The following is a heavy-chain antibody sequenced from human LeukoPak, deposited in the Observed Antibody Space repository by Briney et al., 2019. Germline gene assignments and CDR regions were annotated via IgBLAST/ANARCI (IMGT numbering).Heavy chain of an antibody. CDR1: GFTFSSYS. V-gene: IGHV3-48*04. CDR3: ARDQGESYYYGMDV. CDR2: ISSSSSTI. J-gene: IGHJ6*02. D-gene: IGHD3-10*01. Sequence: GGSLRLSCAASGFTFSSYSMNWVRQAPGKGLEWLSYISSSSSTIYYADSVKGRFTISRDNAKNSLYLQMNSLRVEDTAVYYCARDQGESYYYGMDVWGQGTTVTVSS.